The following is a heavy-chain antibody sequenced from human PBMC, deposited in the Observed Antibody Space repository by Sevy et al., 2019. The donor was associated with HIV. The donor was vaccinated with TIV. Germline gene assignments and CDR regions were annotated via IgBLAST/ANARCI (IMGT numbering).Heavy chain of an antibody. CDR1: GFAFYDYS. V-gene: IGHV3-23*01. CDR2: LSFGCGKI. Sequence: GGSLRLSCAASGFAFYDYSMSWIRQAPGKGLEWVATLSFGCGKINYADSVKGRFTISRDNSKNSFYLQMDNLRVEDTALYYCAREGCSRPHDFWGQGTRVTVSS. D-gene: IGHD2-2*01. J-gene: IGHJ4*02. CDR3: AREGCSRPHDF.